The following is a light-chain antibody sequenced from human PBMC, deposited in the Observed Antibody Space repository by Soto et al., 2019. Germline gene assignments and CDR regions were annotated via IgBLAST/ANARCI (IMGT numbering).Light chain of an antibody. J-gene: IGKJ2*01. CDR2: GAS. Sequence: ETVLTQSPGTLSLSPGETATLSCRASQTVTTNYLAWYQQKPDQAPRLLIYGASSRATGIPDRFSGSGSGTDFTLTISRLEPEDFAVYYCHQYHSPPQTFGQGTKVEIK. V-gene: IGKV3-20*01. CDR1: QTVTTNY. CDR3: HQYHSPPQT.